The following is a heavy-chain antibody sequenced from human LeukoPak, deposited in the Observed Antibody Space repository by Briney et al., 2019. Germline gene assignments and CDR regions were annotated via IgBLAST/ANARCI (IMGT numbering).Heavy chain of an antibody. D-gene: IGHD1-26*01. V-gene: IGHV3-7*01. J-gene: IGHJ4*02. CDR2: IKQDGSEK. CDR3: ARDSGSYLYYFDY. Sequence: PGRSLRLSCAASRFTFSSYGMHWVRQAPGKGLEWVANIKQDGSEKYYVDSVKGRFTISRDNAKNSLYLQMNSLRAEDTAVYYCARDSGSYLYYFDYWGQGTLVTVSS. CDR1: RFTFSSYG.